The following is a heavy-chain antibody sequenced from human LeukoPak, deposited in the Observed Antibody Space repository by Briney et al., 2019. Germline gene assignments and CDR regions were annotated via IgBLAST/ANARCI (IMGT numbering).Heavy chain of an antibody. D-gene: IGHD1-26*01. CDR1: GFTFSSYA. J-gene: IGHJ4*02. CDR2: ISYDGSNK. CDR3: AQTAGSYSGYFDY. Sequence: GGSLRLSCAASGFTFSSYAMHWVRQAPGKGLEWVAVISYDGSNKYYADSVKDRFTISRDNSKNTLYLQMNSLRAEDTAVYYCAQTAGSYSGYFDYWGQGTLVTVSS. V-gene: IGHV3-30-3*01.